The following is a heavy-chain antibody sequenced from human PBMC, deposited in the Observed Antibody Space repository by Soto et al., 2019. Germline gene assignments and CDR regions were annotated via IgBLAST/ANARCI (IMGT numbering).Heavy chain of an antibody. J-gene: IGHJ4*02. Sequence: EVQLVESGGGLVQPGGSLRLSCVGSGFTLSNYDMHWVRQVTGKGLEWVSAIGTAGDTYYPVSVKGRFTIYRENAKNSLYLQMSSLRAEDTALYYCVSYGSGIWGQGTLVTVSS. CDR1: GFTLSNYD. CDR3: VSYGSGI. V-gene: IGHV3-13*01. D-gene: IGHD3-10*01. CDR2: IGTAGDT.